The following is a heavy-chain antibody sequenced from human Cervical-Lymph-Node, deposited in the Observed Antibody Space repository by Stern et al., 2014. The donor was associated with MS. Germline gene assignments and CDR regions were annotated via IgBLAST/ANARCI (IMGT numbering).Heavy chain of an antibody. D-gene: IGHD1-26*01. CDR1: GDTFSSYA. Sequence: QVQLVQSGAEVKKPGSSVTVSCKVSGDTFSSYAINWVRQVPGQGLEWMGGITPVCGTTNYAQKFQGRVTITADKSTNTAYMELMTLRSEDTAVYYCARGGGLVGYFDYWGQGTLVSVSS. CDR2: ITPVCGTT. CDR3: ARGGGLVGYFDY. V-gene: IGHV1-69*06. J-gene: IGHJ4*02.